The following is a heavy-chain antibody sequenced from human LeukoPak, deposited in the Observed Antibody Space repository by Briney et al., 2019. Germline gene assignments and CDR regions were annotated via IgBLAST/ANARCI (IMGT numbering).Heavy chain of an antibody. CDR2: IIQDGSET. CDR1: GFTFSNYW. J-gene: IGHJ4*02. CDR3: AREGPYGDYLNY. Sequence: PGGSLRLSCAASGFTFSNYWMSWVRQAPGKGLEWVANIIQDGSETYYVDSMKGRFTISRDNAKNSLYLQMNSLRAEDTAVYYCAREGPYGDYLNYWGQGTLVTVSS. D-gene: IGHD4-17*01. V-gene: IGHV3-7*03.